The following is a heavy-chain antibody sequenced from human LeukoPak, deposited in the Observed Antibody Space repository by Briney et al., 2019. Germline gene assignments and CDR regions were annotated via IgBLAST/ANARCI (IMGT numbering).Heavy chain of an antibody. Sequence: GSPRLFFATSGFNASSNYMSWVRQAPGKGLEWVSLISSTGGTTYYADSVKGRFTISSDNSKNTLYLQMNSLRAEDTAVYSCARDHTDISFDYWGHG. V-gene: IGHV3-53*01. D-gene: IGHD3-9*01. CDR3: ARDHTDISFDY. CDR2: ISSTGGTT. CDR1: GFNASSNY. J-gene: IGHJ4*01.